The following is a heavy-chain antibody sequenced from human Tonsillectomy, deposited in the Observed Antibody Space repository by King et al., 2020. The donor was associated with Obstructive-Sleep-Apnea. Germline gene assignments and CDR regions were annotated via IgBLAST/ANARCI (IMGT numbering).Heavy chain of an antibody. CDR3: ARGIGLYHSDWYAY. J-gene: IGHJ1*01. CDR1: GDSVNSSNW. Sequence: VQLQESGPGLVKPSGTLSLTCAVSGDSVNSSNWWSWVRQPPEKGLEWIGEIFHTGTTTYNPSLKSRVTMSVDKSKNHFSLKLTSVTAADTAVYFCARGIGLYHSDWYAYWGQGTLVTVSS. V-gene: IGHV4-4*02. CDR2: IFHTGTT. D-gene: IGHD6-19*01.